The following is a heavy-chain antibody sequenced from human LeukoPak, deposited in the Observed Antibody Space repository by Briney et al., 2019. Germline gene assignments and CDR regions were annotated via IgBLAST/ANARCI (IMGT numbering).Heavy chain of an antibody. D-gene: IGHD4-17*01. Sequence: ASVKVSCEASGYTFTGYYMHGVRQAPGQGPEWMGWINPNSGGTNYAQKFQGRVTMTRDTSISTAYMELSRLRSDDTAVYYCARSNNYGDYSMGFWGQGTLVTVSS. CDR1: GYTFTGYY. J-gene: IGHJ4*02. CDR3: ARSNNYGDYSMGF. V-gene: IGHV1-2*02. CDR2: INPNSGGT.